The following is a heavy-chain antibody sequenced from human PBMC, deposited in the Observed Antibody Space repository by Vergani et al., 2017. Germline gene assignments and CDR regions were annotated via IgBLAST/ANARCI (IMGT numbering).Heavy chain of an antibody. CDR3: ARGQRQNYDLWSGYYSVYYYYYYMDV. CDR1: GGTFSSYT. CDR2: IIPILGIA. Sequence: QVQLVQSGAEVKKPGSSVKVSCKASGGTFSSYTISWVRQAPGQGLEWMGRIIPILGIANYAQKFQGRVKITADKYTSTAYMELSSLRSEDTDVYYCARGQRQNYDLWSGYYSVYYYYYYMDVWGKGTTVTVSS. J-gene: IGHJ6*03. D-gene: IGHD3-3*01. V-gene: IGHV1-69*02.